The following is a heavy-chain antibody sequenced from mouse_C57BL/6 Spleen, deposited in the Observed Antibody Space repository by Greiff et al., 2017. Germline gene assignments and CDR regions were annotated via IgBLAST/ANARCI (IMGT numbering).Heavy chain of an antibody. J-gene: IGHJ4*01. CDR3: ARSDYSNIYAMDY. V-gene: IGHV1-4*01. D-gene: IGHD2-5*01. CDR2: INPSSGYT. CDR1: GYTFTSYT. Sequence: VQLQQSGAELARPGASVKMSCKASGYTFTSYTMHWVKQRPGQGLEWIGYINPSSGYTKYNQKFKDKATLTADKSSSTAYMQLSSLTSEDSAVYYCARSDYSNIYAMDYWGQGTSVTVSS.